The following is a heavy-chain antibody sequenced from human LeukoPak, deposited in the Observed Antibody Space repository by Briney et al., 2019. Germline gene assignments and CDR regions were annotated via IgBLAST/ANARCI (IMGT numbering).Heavy chain of an antibody. Sequence: GGSLRLSCAASGFSFRSSAMHWVRQAPGKGLEWMAFMRSDGSDEHYADSVKGRFTISRDNSHNTLYLQMNSLHSADTAVYYCAKDLGLQVGASPFDYWGQGTLVTVSS. J-gene: IGHJ4*02. D-gene: IGHD1-26*01. CDR3: AKDLGLQVGASPFDY. V-gene: IGHV3-30*02. CDR1: GFSFRSSA. CDR2: MRSDGSDE.